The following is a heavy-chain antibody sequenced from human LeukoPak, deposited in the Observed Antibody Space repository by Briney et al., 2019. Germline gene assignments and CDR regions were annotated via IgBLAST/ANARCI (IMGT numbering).Heavy chain of an antibody. J-gene: IGHJ4*02. CDR1: GFTFSSYA. D-gene: IGHD6-19*01. CDR3: AKDSRAVAGTGGTFDY. Sequence: GGSLRLSCAASGFTFSSYAMSWVRQAPGKGLEWVSAISGSGGSTYYADSVKGRFTISRDNSKNTLYLRMNSLRAEDTAVYYCAKDSRAVAGTGGTFDYWGQGTLVTVSS. V-gene: IGHV3-23*01. CDR2: ISGSGGST.